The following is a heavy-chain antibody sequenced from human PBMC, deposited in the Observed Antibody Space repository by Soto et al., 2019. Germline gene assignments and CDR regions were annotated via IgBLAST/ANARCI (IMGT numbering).Heavy chain of an antibody. CDR1: GFTFSSYA. J-gene: IGHJ6*02. V-gene: IGHV3-30-3*01. Sequence: GGSLRLSCAASGFTFSSYAMHWVRQAPGKGLEWVAVISYDGSNKYYADSVKGRFTISRDNSKNTLYLQMNSLRAEDTAVHYCARDPRYCSGGSCFSLTYYYYGMDVWGQGTTVTVSS. CDR3: ARDPRYCSGGSCFSLTYYYYGMDV. D-gene: IGHD2-15*01. CDR2: ISYDGSNK.